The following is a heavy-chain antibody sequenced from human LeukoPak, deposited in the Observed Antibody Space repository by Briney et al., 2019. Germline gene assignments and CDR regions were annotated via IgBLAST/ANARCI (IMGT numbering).Heavy chain of an antibody. CDR1: GFTFSSHS. CDR2: ICSSGSTI. J-gene: IGHJ4*02. V-gene: IGHV3-48*01. Sequence: GGSLRLSCAASGFTFSSHSMNWVRQAPGKGLEWVSYICSSGSTIYYADSVKGRFSISRDNAKNSLHLQMNSLRVEDTAVYYCARGTVAGKAPYWGQGTLVTVSS. CDR3: ARGTVAGKAPY. D-gene: IGHD6-19*01.